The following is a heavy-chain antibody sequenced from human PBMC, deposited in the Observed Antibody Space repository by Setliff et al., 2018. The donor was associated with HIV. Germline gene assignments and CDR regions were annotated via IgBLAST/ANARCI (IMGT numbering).Heavy chain of an antibody. CDR3: VRQHGDYAVDP. Sequence: PSETLSLTCAVYGGSFPAYYWNWIRQPPGKGLEWIGQINYEGDTTYNPSLKSRVNMFIDTSKKQFSLKVASVTAADTAVYYCVRQHGDYAVDPWGQGTLVTVS. CDR2: INYEGDT. D-gene: IGHD4-17*01. CDR1: GGSFPAYY. J-gene: IGHJ5*02. V-gene: IGHV4-34*01.